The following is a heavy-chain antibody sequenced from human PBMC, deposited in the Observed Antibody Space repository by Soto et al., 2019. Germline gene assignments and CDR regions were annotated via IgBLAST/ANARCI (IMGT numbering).Heavy chain of an antibody. V-gene: IGHV3-23*01. CDR2: ISGSGGST. J-gene: IGHJ5*02. Sequence: EVQLLESGGGLVQPGGSLRLSCAASGFTFSSYAMSWVRQAPGKGLEWVSAISGSGGSTYYADSVKGRFTISRDNSKNTLYLQMNSLRADDTAVYYCANLFRKKVRYFDPSNWFDPWGQGTLVTVSS. CDR1: GFTFSSYA. CDR3: ANLFRKKVRYFDPSNWFDP. D-gene: IGHD3-9*01.